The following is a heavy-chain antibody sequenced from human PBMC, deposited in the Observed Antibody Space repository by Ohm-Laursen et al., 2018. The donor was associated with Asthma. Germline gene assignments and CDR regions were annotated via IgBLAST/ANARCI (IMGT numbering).Heavy chain of an antibody. D-gene: IGHD3-10*01. CDR1: GGSISSGGYS. Sequence: TLSLTCAVSGGSISSGGYSWSWIRQPPGKGLEWIGYIYHSGSTYYNPSLKSRVTISVDRSKNQFSLKLSSVTAADTAVYYCARIGGSGTSYYYGMDVWGQGTTVTVSS. CDR2: IYHSGST. V-gene: IGHV4-30-2*01. J-gene: IGHJ6*02. CDR3: ARIGGSGTSYYYGMDV.